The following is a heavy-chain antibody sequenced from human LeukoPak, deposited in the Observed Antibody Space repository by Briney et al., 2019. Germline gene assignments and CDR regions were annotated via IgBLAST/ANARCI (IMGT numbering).Heavy chain of an antibody. CDR1: GFTFSSYS. D-gene: IGHD6-13*01. Sequence: PGGSLRLSCAASGFTFSSYSMNWVRQAPGKGLEWVSSISSSSSYIYYADSVKGRFTISRDNAKNSLCLQMNSLRAEDTAVYYCARRIAAADDAFDIWGQGTMVTVSS. V-gene: IGHV3-21*01. CDR3: ARRIAAADDAFDI. J-gene: IGHJ3*02. CDR2: ISSSSSYI.